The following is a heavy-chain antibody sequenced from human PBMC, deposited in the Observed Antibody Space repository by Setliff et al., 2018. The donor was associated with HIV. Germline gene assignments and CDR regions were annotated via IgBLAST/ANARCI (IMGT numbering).Heavy chain of an antibody. J-gene: IGHJ4*02. D-gene: IGHD1-1*01. Sequence: SETLSLTCAVYGVSFSDYYWGWIRQPPGKGLEWIGEINHSGTTNYNPSLKSRVTISVDTSKKQFSLKLNSVTAADTAVYYCARERSLITNRRYFDSWGQGTLVTVSS. CDR3: ARERSLITNRRYFDS. V-gene: IGHV4-34*01. CDR1: GVSFSDYY. CDR2: INHSGTT.